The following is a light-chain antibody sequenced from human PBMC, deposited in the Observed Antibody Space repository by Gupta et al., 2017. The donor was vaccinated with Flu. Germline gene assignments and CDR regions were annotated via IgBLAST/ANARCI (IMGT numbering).Light chain of an antibody. Sequence: PSSVSASVGDRVTITCRASQGISGWLAWYQQKPGKAPKLLISDVSIVQSGVPSRFSGTGSGTDFTLTISSRQPEDFATYYCQQVYTFPRTFGQGTKLEIK. CDR1: QGISGW. J-gene: IGKJ2*01. V-gene: IGKV1-12*01. CDR2: DVS. CDR3: QQVYTFPRT.